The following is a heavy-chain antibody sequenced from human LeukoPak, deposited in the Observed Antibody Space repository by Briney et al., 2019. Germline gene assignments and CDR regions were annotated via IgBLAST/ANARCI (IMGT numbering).Heavy chain of an antibody. CDR2: IKQDGSEK. J-gene: IGHJ4*02. V-gene: IGHV3-7*01. D-gene: IGHD3-10*01. CDR3: AREAGYFGSGSLIY. Sequence: GGSLRLSCAASGFTFDDYGMSWVRQAPGKGLEGVANIKQDGSEKYYVDSVKGRFTISRDNAKNSLYLQMNSLRAEDTAVYYCAREAGYFGSGSLIYWGQGTLVTVSS. CDR1: GFTFDDYG.